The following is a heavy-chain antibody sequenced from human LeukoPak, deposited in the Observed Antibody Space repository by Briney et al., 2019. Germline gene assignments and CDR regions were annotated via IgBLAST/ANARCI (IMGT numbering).Heavy chain of an antibody. J-gene: IGHJ6*03. CDR1: GGTFSTYA. V-gene: IGHV1-69*13. CDR3: ATLVGEYYYYYYMGV. D-gene: IGHD3-16*01. Sequence: ASVKVSCKASGGTFSTYAISWVRQAPGQGLEWMGGIIPIFGTPHYAQKFQGRVTITADESTSTAYMELSSLISEDTAVYYCATLVGEYYYYYYMGVWGKGTTVTVSS. CDR2: IIPIFGTP.